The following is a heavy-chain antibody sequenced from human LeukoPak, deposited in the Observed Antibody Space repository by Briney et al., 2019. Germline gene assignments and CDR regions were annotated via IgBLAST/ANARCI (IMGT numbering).Heavy chain of an antibody. D-gene: IGHD3-22*01. Sequence: SQTLSLTCAVSGGSISSGGYSWSWIRQPPGKGLEWIGYIYYSGSTNYNPSLKSRVTISVDTSKNQFSLKLSSVTAADTAVYYCARHNYDSSGYPLFDYWGQGTLVTVSS. CDR1: GGSISSGGYS. V-gene: IGHV4-61*08. J-gene: IGHJ4*02. CDR3: ARHNYDSSGYPLFDY. CDR2: IYYSGST.